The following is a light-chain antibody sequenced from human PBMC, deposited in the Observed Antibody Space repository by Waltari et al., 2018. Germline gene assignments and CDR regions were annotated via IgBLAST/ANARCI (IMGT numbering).Light chain of an antibody. CDR3: QQYYESPYT. CDR1: QSVLYSSNNYNY. J-gene: IGKJ2*01. Sequence: DLVMTQSTDSLAVSLGERASINCKSRQSVLYSSNNYNYLAWYQQKPGQTPQLLIYGASTRESGVPDRFGGSGSGTHFTLTISSLQAEDVAVYYCQQYYESPYTFGQGTKLEIK. CDR2: GAS. V-gene: IGKV4-1*01.